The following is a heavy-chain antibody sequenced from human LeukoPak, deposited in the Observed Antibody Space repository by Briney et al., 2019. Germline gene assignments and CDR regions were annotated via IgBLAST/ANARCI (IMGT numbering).Heavy chain of an antibody. CDR2: IYTSGGT. CDR1: GASISHYY. J-gene: IGHJ4*02. D-gene: IGHD4/OR15-4a*01. V-gene: IGHV4-4*09. Sequence: SETLSLTCTVSGASISHYYWSWLRQPPRKGLEWIGYIYTSGGTNYNPSLKSRVTISLDTPRNQFSLKLSSVTAADTAVYYCARYGGPYFDYWGQGTLVTVSS. CDR3: ARYGGPYFDY.